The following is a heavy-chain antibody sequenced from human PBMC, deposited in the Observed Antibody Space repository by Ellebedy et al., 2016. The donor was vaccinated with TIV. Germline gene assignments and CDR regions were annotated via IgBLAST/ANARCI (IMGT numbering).Heavy chain of an antibody. CDR1: GFTVSSNY. CDR2: IYSGGTT. D-gene: IGHD4-17*01. J-gene: IGHJ4*02. CDR3: ARFKTTELSTSFYFDY. Sequence: GESLKISCAASGFTVSSNYMTWVRQAPRKGLEWVSVIYSGGTTHYADSVKGRFSVSRDNSNNTLYLQMNSLRAEDTAMYYCARFKTTELSTSFYFDYWGQGTLVTVSS. V-gene: IGHV3-53*05.